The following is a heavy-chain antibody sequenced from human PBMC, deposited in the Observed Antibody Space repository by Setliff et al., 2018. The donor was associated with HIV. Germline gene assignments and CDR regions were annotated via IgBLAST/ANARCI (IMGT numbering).Heavy chain of an antibody. D-gene: IGHD2-15*01. CDR3: ARSQPIGVVVAATLDY. Sequence: GGSLKLPCAASGFTFSSYEMHWVRQAPGKGLEWVAVISYDGSNKYYAASVKGRFTISRDNSKNTLYLQMNSLRAEDTAVYYCARSQPIGVVVAATLDYWGQGTL. CDR2: ISYDGSNK. V-gene: IGHV3-30*04. CDR1: GFTFSSYE. J-gene: IGHJ4*02.